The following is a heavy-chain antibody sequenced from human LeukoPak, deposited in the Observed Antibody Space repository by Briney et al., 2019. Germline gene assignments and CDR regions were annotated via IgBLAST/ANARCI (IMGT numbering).Heavy chain of an antibody. CDR2: INHSGST. J-gene: IGHJ4*02. D-gene: IGHD3-22*01. CDR3: ASGVRYYYDSSGYKY. Sequence: SETLSLTSAVYGGSFSGYYWSWIRQPPGKGLEWIGEINHSGSTNYNPSLKSRVTISVDTSKNQFSLKLSAVTAADTAVYYCASGVRYYYDSSGYKYWGQGTLVTVSS. V-gene: IGHV4-34*01. CDR1: GGSFSGYY.